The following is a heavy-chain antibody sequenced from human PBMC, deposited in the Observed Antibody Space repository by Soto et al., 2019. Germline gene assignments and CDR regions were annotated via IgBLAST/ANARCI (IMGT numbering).Heavy chain of an antibody. Sequence: SETLSLTCSVSGDSVSSTTYYWAWIRQSPGRRLEWIGTIFSRGDTYYNPSLKSRLTISVHTSNNQFSLILNSVTAADTAVYYCARGGWHSSMWVLDLWGQGTLVTVSS. CDR3: ARGGWHSSMWVLDL. CDR1: GDSVSSTTYY. D-gene: IGHD2-2*01. CDR2: IFSRGDT. J-gene: IGHJ5*02. V-gene: IGHV4-39*01.